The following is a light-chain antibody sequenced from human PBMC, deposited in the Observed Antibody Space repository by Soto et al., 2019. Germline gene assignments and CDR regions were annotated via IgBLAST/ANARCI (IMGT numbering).Light chain of an antibody. CDR2: RTS. Sequence: EIVMTQFPATLSVSPWERATLSCRASQSVRSNLAWYQQKPGQAPRLLMFRTSSRATGFPARFSGSGSGTEFNLTISSLQSEDFGVYYCQQYNNWPRATFGGGTKVDIK. V-gene: IGKV3-15*01. CDR1: QSVRSN. J-gene: IGKJ4*01. CDR3: QQYNNWPRAT.